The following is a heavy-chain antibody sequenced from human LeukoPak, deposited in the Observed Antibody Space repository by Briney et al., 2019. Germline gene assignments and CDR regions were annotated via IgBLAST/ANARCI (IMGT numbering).Heavy chain of an antibody. Sequence: PSETLSLTCTVSGGSISSYYWSWIRQPPGKGLEWIGYIYYSGSTNYNPSLKSRVTISVDTSKNQFSLKLSSVTAADTAVYYCAREFYYDSSGFGYWGQGTLVTVSS. V-gene: IGHV4-59*01. J-gene: IGHJ4*02. CDR2: IYYSGST. CDR1: GGSISSYY. D-gene: IGHD3-22*01. CDR3: AREFYYDSSGFGY.